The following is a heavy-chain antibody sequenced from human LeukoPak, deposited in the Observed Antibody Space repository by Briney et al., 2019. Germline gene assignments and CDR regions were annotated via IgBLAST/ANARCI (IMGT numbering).Heavy chain of an antibody. CDR3: AKEAYGSGSYYSSHFDY. Sequence: PGGSLRLSCAASGFTFSSYAMSWVRQAPGKGLEWVSAVSGSGRSTYYADSVKGRFTISRDNSKNTLSLQMNSLRAEDTAVYYCAKEAYGSGSYYSSHFDYWGQGTLVTVSS. D-gene: IGHD3-10*01. V-gene: IGHV3-23*01. CDR2: VSGSGRST. CDR1: GFTFSSYA. J-gene: IGHJ4*02.